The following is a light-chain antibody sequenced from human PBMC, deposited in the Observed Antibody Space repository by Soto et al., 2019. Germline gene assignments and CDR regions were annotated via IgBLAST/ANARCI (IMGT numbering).Light chain of an antibody. CDR2: YDS. CDR1: NIGSKS. V-gene: IGLV3-21*04. CDR3: QVWDSSSDHVV. J-gene: IGLJ2*01. Sequence: SYELTQPPSVSVARGKTARITCGGNNIGSKSVHWYQQKPGQAPLLVIYYDSDRPSGIPERFSGSNSGNTATLTISRVEAGDEADYYCQVWDSSSDHVVFGGGTKVTVL.